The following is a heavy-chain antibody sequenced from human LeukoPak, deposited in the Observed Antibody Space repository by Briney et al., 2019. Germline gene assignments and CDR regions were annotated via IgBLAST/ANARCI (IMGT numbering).Heavy chain of an antibody. V-gene: IGHV4-31*03. Sequence: PSQTLSLTCTVSGVSISSGGYYWSWIRQHPGKGLEWIGYIYYSGSTYYNPSLKSRVTISVDTSKNKFSLKLSSVTAADTAVYYCARGSPYYDFWSGYYSGGHWFDPWGQGTLVTVSS. CDR2: IYYSGST. CDR1: GVSISSGGYY. D-gene: IGHD3-3*01. CDR3: ARGSPYYDFWSGYYSGGHWFDP. J-gene: IGHJ5*02.